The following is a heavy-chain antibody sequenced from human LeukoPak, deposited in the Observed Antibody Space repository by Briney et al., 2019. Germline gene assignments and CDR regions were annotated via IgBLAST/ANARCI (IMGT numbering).Heavy chain of an antibody. D-gene: IGHD6-19*01. Sequence: GGSLRLSCAASGFTVSSNYMSWVRQAPGKGLEWVSSISGGGESTYYADSVKGRFTVSRDNSKNTLYLQINSLRGEDTAVYYCAKGKYSSGGVPDYWGQGTLVTVSS. CDR3: AKGKYSSGGVPDY. CDR1: GFTVSSNY. V-gene: IGHV3-23*01. CDR2: ISGGGEST. J-gene: IGHJ4*02.